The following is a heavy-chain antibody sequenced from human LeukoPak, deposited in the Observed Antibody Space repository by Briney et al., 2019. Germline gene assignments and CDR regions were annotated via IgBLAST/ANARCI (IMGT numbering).Heavy chain of an antibody. D-gene: IGHD1-26*01. CDR3: AREPVGVGATNNWFDP. CDR2: MNPNSGNT. CDR1: GYTFTSYD. V-gene: IGHV1-8*03. J-gene: IGHJ5*02. Sequence: GASVKVSCKASGYTFTSYDINWVRQATGQGLEWMGWMNPNSGNTGYAQKFQGRVTITRNTSISTAYMELSSLRSEDTAVYYCAREPVGVGATNNWFDPWGQGTLVTVSS.